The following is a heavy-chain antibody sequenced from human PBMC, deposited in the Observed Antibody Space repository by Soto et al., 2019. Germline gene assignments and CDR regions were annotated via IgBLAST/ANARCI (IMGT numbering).Heavy chain of an antibody. J-gene: IGHJ6*02. CDR3: ARHLLRDIVLGPAASYSDYYYGMDV. V-gene: IGHV5-51*01. Sequence: GESLKISCKGSGYSFTSYWIGWVRQMPRKGLEWMGIIYPGDSDTRYSPSFQGQVTISADKSISTAHLQWSSLKASDTAMYYCARHLLRDIVLGPAASYSDYYYGMDVWGQGPTVTVSS. CDR2: IYPGDSDT. CDR1: GYSFTSYW. D-gene: IGHD2-2*01.